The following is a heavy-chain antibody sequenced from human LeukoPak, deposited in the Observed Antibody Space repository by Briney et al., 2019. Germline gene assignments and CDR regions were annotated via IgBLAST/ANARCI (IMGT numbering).Heavy chain of an antibody. CDR1: GFTFSSYA. CDR3: AKYFRPLIYYFDY. CDR2: ISGSGGST. J-gene: IGHJ4*02. Sequence: PGGSLRLSCAASGFTFSSYAMSWVRQAPGKGLEWVSAISGSGGSTYYADSVKGRFTISRDNSKNTLYLQMNSLRAEDTAVYYCAKYFRPLIYYFDYWGQETLVTVSS. D-gene: IGHD3-9*01. V-gene: IGHV3-23*01.